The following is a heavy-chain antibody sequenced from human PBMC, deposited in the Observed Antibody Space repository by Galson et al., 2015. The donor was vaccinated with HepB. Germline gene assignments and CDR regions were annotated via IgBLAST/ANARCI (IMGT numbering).Heavy chain of an antibody. CDR1: GFTFSSYA. CDR3: ARVARWGAADMYYYMDV. D-gene: IGHD3-16*01. J-gene: IGHJ6*03. CDR2: ISYDGSNK. Sequence: SLRLSCAASGFTFSSYAMHWVRQAPGKGLEWVAVISYDGSNKYYADSVRGRFTISRDNSKNTLYLQMNSLRAEDTAVYYCARVARWGAADMYYYMDVWGKGTTVTVSS. V-gene: IGHV3-30-3*01.